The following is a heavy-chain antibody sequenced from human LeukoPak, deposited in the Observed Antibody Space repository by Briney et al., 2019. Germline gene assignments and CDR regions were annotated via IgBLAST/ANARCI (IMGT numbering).Heavy chain of an antibody. CDR2: IYTSGST. J-gene: IGHJ5*02. V-gene: IGHV4-61*02. CDR1: GGSISSGSYY. CDR3: ARNNELWFGKRGFWFDP. D-gene: IGHD3-10*01. Sequence: PSQTLSLTCTVSGGSISSGSYYWSWIRQPAGKGLEWIGRIYTSGSTNYNPSLKSRVTISVDTSKNQFSLKLSSVTAADTAVYYCARNNELWFGKRGFWFDPWGQGTLVTVSS.